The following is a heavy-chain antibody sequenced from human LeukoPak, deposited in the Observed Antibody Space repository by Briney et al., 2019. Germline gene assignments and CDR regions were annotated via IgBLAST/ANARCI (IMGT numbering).Heavy chain of an antibody. CDR1: GFIFSSYD. J-gene: IGHJ3*01. Sequence: PGGSLRLSCVGSGFIFSSYDMGWVRQAPGKGLEWVSSISRAGDRTYYEDSVKGRFTISRDNSRNTMYLHMNSLRAEDTAVYYCARGESFAFDVWGQGTMVTVSS. CDR3: ARGESFAFDV. V-gene: IGHV3-23*01. CDR2: ISRAGDRT.